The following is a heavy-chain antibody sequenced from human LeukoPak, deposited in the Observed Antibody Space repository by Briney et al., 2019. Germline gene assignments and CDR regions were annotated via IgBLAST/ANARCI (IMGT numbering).Heavy chain of an antibody. CDR2: IYYSGST. V-gene: IGHV4-31*03. J-gene: IGHJ4*02. CDR1: GGSISSGGYY. D-gene: IGHD3-22*01. Sequence: PSETLSLTCTDSGGSISSGGYYWSWIRQHPGKGLEWIGYIYYSGSTYYNPSLKSRVTISVDTSKNQFSLKLSSVTAADTAVYYCAGYDSSGYYVDYWGQGTLVTVSS. CDR3: AGYDSSGYYVDY.